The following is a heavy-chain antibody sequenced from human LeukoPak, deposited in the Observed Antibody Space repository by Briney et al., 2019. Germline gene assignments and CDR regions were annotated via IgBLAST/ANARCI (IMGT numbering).Heavy chain of an antibody. CDR2: LLYDGNTK. CDR3: ARDHRPEFQYYYMDV. V-gene: IGHV3-33*01. J-gene: IGHJ6*03. CDR1: GFSLSNYG. Sequence: GGSLRLSCAASGFSLSNYGMHWVRQAPGKGLEWVAALLYDGNTKHYADSVKGRFTISRDISKNTFYLQMNSLTAEDTAVYYCARDHRPEFQYYYMDVWGKGTTVAVSS. D-gene: IGHD1-14*01.